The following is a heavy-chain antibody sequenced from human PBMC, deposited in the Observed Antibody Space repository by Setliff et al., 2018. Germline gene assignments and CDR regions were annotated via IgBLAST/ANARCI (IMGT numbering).Heavy chain of an antibody. D-gene: IGHD2-8*02. V-gene: IGHV4-59*08. Sequence: SETLSLTCTVSGGSISSSYWSWIRQPPGRGLEWIAYISYTGSTNYNPSLKSRVTISLDTSKNHFSLNLRSVTAADTAVYYCARLSPYNTGPPFDYWGQGTLVTVA. CDR2: ISYTGST. CDR3: ARLSPYNTGPPFDY. J-gene: IGHJ4*02. CDR1: GGSISSSY.